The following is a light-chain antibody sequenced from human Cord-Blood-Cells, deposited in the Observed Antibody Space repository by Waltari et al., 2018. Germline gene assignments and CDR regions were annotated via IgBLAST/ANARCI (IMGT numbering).Light chain of an antibody. CDR3: QQYNSYSPRWT. J-gene: IGKJ1*01. CDR1: QSISSW. V-gene: IGKV1-5*03. Sequence: DIQMTQSPSTLSASVGDRVTITCRASQSISSWLAWYQQKPGKAPKLLIYKASSLESGCPSRFSGSGSGTEFTLTISSLQPDDFATYYCQQYNSYSPRWTFGQGTKVEIK. CDR2: KAS.